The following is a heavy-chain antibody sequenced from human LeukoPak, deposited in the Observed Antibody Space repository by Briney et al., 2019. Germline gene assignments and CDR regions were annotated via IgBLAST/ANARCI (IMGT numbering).Heavy chain of an antibody. CDR1: GFTFSSYR. D-gene: IGHD5-12*01. CDR2: ISSSSSYT. Sequence: GGSLRLSCAASGFTFSSYRMNWVRQAPGRGLEWVSSISSSSSYTYYADSVKGRFTISRDSAKNSQYLQMNSLRAEDTAVYYCARDPWTNSDYDGFDYWGQGTLVTVSS. V-gene: IGHV3-21*01. CDR3: ARDPWTNSDYDGFDY. J-gene: IGHJ4*02.